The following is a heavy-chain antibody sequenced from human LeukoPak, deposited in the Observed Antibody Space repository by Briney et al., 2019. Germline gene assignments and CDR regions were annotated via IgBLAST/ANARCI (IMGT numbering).Heavy chain of an antibody. Sequence: GGSLRLSCAVSGFTFGGRLMHWVRQAPGKGLVWVALIKDDGSTTNYADSVKGRFTASRGDAKNTVYLQMSSLRAEDTAVYYCARAQQLASDYWGQGTLVTVSS. CDR3: ARAQQLASDY. CDR1: GFTFGGRL. J-gene: IGHJ4*02. D-gene: IGHD5-24*01. V-gene: IGHV3-74*01. CDR2: IKDDGSTT.